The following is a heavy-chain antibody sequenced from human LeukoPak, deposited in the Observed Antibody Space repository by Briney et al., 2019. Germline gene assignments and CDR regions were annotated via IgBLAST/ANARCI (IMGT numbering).Heavy chain of an antibody. CDR3: AKDRDWASAAGTDFDY. CDR1: GFTFSTSA. V-gene: IGHV3-30-3*01. Sequence: PGRSLRLSCAASGFTFSTSAMHWVRQAPGKGLEWVAVISYDGTNKYYADSVTGRFTISRDNSENTLYLQMNSLRAEDTAVYYCAKDRDWASAAGTDFDYWGQGTLVTVSS. J-gene: IGHJ4*02. D-gene: IGHD6-13*01. CDR2: ISYDGTNK.